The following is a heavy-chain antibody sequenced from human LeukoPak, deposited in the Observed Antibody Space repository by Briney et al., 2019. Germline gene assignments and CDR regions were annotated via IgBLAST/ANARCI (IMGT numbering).Heavy chain of an antibody. V-gene: IGHV4-38-2*02. CDR2: IYHSGST. CDR3: ARDNTVLRFLGQPEGWFDP. CDR1: GYSISSGYY. Sequence: SETLSLTCTVSGYSISSGYYWGWIRQPPGKGLEWIGSIYHSGSTYYNPSLKSRVTISVDTSKNQFSLKLSSVTAADTAVYYCARDNTVLRFLGQPEGWFDPWGQGTLVTVSS. J-gene: IGHJ5*02. D-gene: IGHD3-3*01.